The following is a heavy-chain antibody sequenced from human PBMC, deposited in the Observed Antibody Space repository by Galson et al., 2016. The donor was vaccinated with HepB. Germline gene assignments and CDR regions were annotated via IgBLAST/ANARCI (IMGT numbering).Heavy chain of an antibody. Sequence: SLRLSCAASGFTFSSYAMHWVRQAPGKGLEWVAVISYDGSHKYYADSVKGRFTISRDNSKNTLSLQMNSLRAEDTAVYYCAREQRPVVVSQGGFDYWGQGTLLT. J-gene: IGHJ4*02. CDR1: GFTFSSYA. D-gene: IGHD3-22*01. CDR3: AREQRPVVVSQGGFDY. V-gene: IGHV3-30-3*01. CDR2: ISYDGSHK.